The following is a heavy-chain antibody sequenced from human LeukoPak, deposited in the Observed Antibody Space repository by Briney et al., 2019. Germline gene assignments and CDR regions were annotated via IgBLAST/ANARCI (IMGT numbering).Heavy chain of an antibody. CDR2: ISAYNGNT. D-gene: IGHD2-2*01. CDR3: ARGCGSTSCSPPGY. Sequence: ASVKVSCKASGYTFTSYGIRWVRQAPGQGLEWMGWISAYNGNTNYAQKLQGRVTMTTDTSTSTAYMELRSLRTDDTAVYYCARGCGSTSCSPPGYWGQGTLVTVSS. V-gene: IGHV1-18*01. CDR1: GYTFTSYG. J-gene: IGHJ4*02.